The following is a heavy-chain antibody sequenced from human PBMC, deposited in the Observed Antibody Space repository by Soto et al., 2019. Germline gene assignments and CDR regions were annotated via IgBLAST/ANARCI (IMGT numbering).Heavy chain of an antibody. Sequence: PGGSLRLSCAASGFTFSSYSMNWVRQAPGKGREWVSYISSSSSTIYYAASVKGRFTISRDNAKNSLYLQMNSLRDEDTAVYYCARAGEEIPVLRSFEWYGIEFDSWGQGTLVTVSS. CDR3: ARAGEEIPVLRSFEWYGIEFDS. D-gene: IGHD3-9*01. CDR2: ISSSSSTI. CDR1: GFTFSSYS. J-gene: IGHJ4*02. V-gene: IGHV3-48*02.